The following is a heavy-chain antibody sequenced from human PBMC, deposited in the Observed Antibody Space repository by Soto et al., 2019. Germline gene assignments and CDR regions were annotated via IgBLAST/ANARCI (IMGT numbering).Heavy chain of an antibody. V-gene: IGHV4-4*02. CDR3: ARSLSDIVVVPAARSGVSQNWFDP. J-gene: IGHJ5*02. CDR1: SGSISSSNW. D-gene: IGHD2-2*01. CDR2: IYHSGST. Sequence: QVQLQESGPGLVKPSGTLSLTCAVSSGSISSSNWWSWVRQPPGKGLEWIEEIYHSGSTNYNPSLKSRVTISVDKSKNQFSLKLSSVTAADTAVYYCARSLSDIVVVPAARSGVSQNWFDPWGQGTLVTVSS.